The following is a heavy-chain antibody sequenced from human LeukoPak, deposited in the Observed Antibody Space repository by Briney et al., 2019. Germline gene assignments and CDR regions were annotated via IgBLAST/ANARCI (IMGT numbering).Heavy chain of an antibody. Sequence: PGESLKISCKGSGYSFTSYWIGWVRQMPGKGLEWMGRIDPSDSYTNYSPSFQGHVTISADKSISTAYLQWSSLKASDTAMYYCARHYADYYDSSGFYAFDIWGQGTMVTVSS. CDR3: ARHYADYYDSSGFYAFDI. J-gene: IGHJ3*02. CDR1: GYSFTSYW. D-gene: IGHD3-22*01. V-gene: IGHV5-10-1*01. CDR2: IDPSDSYT.